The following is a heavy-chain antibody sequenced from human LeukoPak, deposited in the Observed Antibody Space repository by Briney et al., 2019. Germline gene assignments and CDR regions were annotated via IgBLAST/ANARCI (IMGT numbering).Heavy chain of an antibody. V-gene: IGHV3-74*01. D-gene: IGHD3-22*01. J-gene: IGHJ4*02. Sequence: GGSLRLSCAASGFTFSTYTIHWVRQVPGKGLMWVSRINNDGRDTTYADSVKGRFTISRDNAKDTLYLQMNSLRAEDTAVYYCARDGGGSSGYYWGLGYWGQGTLVTVSS. CDR1: GFTFSTYT. CDR2: INNDGRDT. CDR3: ARDGGGSSGYYWGLGY.